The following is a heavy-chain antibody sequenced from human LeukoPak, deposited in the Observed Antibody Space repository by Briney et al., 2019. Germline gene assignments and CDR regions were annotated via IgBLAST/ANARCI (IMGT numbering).Heavy chain of an antibody. CDR3: ARGYSGSYRIDY. J-gene: IGHJ4*02. CDR1: AFTFSDYW. V-gene: IGHV3-7*01. Sequence: GGSLRLSCAASAFTFSDYWMTWVRQAPGKGLERVANINKDGSETYYVDSVKGRFTISRDNAKNSLYLQMNSLRVEDTAVYYCARGYSGSYRIDYWGQGTLVTVSS. CDR2: INKDGSET. D-gene: IGHD1-26*01.